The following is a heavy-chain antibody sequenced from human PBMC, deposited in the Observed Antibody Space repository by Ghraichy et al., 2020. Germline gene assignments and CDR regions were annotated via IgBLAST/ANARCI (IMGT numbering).Heavy chain of an antibody. Sequence: GGSLRLSCAASGFTFSSYWMHWVRQAPGKGLVWVSRINSDGSSTSYADSVKGRFTISRDNAKNTLYLQMNSLRAEDTAVYYCARDWEYCSSTSCWSYYYMDVWGKGTTVTVSS. D-gene: IGHD2-2*01. CDR3: ARDWEYCSSTSCWSYYYMDV. V-gene: IGHV3-74*01. CDR1: GFTFSSYW. CDR2: INSDGSST. J-gene: IGHJ6*03.